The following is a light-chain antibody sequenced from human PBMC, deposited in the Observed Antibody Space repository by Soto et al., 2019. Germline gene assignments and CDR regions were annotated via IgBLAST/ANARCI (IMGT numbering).Light chain of an antibody. CDR3: QQYNSYQT. J-gene: IGKJ1*01. Sequence: DIQMTQSPSTLSASVGDRVTITCRASQSISSWLAWYQQKPGKAPKLLTYDASSLESGVPSRFSGSGSGTEFTLTISSLQPDDFATYYCQQYNSYQTFGQGTKV. CDR1: QSISSW. CDR2: DAS. V-gene: IGKV1-5*01.